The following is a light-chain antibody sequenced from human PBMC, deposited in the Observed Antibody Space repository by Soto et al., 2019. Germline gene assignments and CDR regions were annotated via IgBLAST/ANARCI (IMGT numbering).Light chain of an antibody. CDR2: TAS. CDR3: QQSYSTPLA. CDR1: QSISDY. J-gene: IGKJ4*01. Sequence: DIQMTQSPSSLSASVGDGVTITCRASQSISDYLNWYQQKPGEAPKLLIYTASSLQSGVPSRFSGSRSGTDFTLTISSLQPEDFATYDCQQSYSTPLAFGGGTKVEI. V-gene: IGKV1-39*01.